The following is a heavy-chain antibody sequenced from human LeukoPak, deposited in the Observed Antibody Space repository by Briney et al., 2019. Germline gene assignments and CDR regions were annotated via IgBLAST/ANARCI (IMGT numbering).Heavy chain of an antibody. J-gene: IGHJ4*02. CDR2: IYSGGST. D-gene: IGHD3-9*01. Sequence: PGGSLRLSCAASGFTFSSNYMNWVRQAPGKGLEWVSVIYSGGSTYYADSVKGRFTISRDNSKNTLYLQMNSLRAEDTAVYYCAGGLAFDYWGQGTLVTVSS. CDR3: AGGLAFDY. CDR1: GFTFSSNY. V-gene: IGHV3-53*01.